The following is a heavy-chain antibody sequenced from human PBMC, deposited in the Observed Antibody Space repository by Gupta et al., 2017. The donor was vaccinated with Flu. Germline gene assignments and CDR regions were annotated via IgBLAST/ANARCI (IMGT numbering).Heavy chain of an antibody. Sequence: IRQSPSRGLEWLGRIYFRSKWYSDYAPSVKSRIIINPDTFRNQFSLQLNSVTPDDTAVYYCANWGGAREIGSWGQGTLVTVSS. J-gene: IGHJ4*02. CDR3: ANWGGAREIGS. CDR2: IYFRSKWYS. V-gene: IGHV6-1*01. D-gene: IGHD3-16*01.